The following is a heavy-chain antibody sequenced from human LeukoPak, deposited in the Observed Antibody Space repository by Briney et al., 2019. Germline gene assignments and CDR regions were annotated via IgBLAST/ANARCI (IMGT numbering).Heavy chain of an antibody. V-gene: IGHV3-11*04. CDR2: ISSSGSTI. J-gene: IGHJ4*02. CDR3: AKETYSDSSAYLDY. CDR1: RFTFSDYY. Sequence: GGSLRLSCAASRFTFSDYYMSWIRQAPGKGLEWVSYISSSGSTIYYADSVKGRFTISRDNSKNTLYLLLSSLRAEDTAVYYCAKETYSDSSAYLDYWGQGTLVTVSS. D-gene: IGHD3-22*01.